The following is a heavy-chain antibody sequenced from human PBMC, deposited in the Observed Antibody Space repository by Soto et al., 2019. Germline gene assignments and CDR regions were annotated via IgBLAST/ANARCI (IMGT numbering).Heavy chain of an antibody. CDR2: IYHSGST. V-gene: IGHV4-4*02. CDR3: ARVRYSNSWYGGYYYYYGMDV. D-gene: IGHD6-13*01. J-gene: IGHJ6*02. Sequence: SETLSLTCAVSGGSISSSNWWSWVRQPPGKGLEWIGEIYHSGSTNYNPSLKSRVTISVDKSKNQFSLKLSSVTAADTAVYYCARVRYSNSWYGGYYYYYGMDVWGQGTTVTVSS. CDR1: GGSISSSNW.